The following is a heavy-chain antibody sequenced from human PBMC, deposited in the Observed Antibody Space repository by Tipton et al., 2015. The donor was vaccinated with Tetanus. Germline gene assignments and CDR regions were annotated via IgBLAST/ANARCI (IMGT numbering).Heavy chain of an antibody. CDR2: IYYSGST. CDR1: GGSISSSSYY. Sequence: TLSLTCTVSGGSISSSSYYWGWIRQPPGKGLEWIGSIYYSGSTYYNPSLKSRVTISVDTSKNQFSLKLSSVTAADTAVYYCARLYIDGSGSLGSYGMDVWGQGTTVTVSS. V-gene: IGHV4-39*01. D-gene: IGHD3-10*01. CDR3: ARLYIDGSGSLGSYGMDV. J-gene: IGHJ6*02.